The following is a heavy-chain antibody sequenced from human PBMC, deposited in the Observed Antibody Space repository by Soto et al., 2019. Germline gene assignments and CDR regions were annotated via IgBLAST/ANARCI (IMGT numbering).Heavy chain of an antibody. CDR1: GGSISSGGDY. Sequence: SETLSLTCTVSGGSISSGGDYWSWIRQYPGKGLEWIGYIYYSGNTYYNPSLKSRVIISVDTSKNQFSLKLSSVTAADTAVYYCARSHCTNGVCYRSNDAFDIWGQGTMVTVSS. CDR2: IYYSGNT. D-gene: IGHD2-8*01. J-gene: IGHJ3*02. V-gene: IGHV4-31*03. CDR3: ARSHCTNGVCYRSNDAFDI.